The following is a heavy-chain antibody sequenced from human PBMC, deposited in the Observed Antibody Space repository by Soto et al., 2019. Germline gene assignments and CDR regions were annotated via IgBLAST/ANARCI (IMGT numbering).Heavy chain of an antibody. CDR1: GFTFDDYA. CDR2: ISWNSGSI. D-gene: IGHD6-19*01. V-gene: IGHV3-9*01. Sequence: EVQLVESGGGLVQPGRSLRLSCAASGFTFDDYAMHWVRQAPGKGLEWVSGISWNSGSIGYADSVKGRFTISRDNAKNSLYLQMNSLRAEDTALYYCAKDIIARELDPGYSSGWLYYYYGMDVWGQGTTVTVSS. J-gene: IGHJ6*02. CDR3: AKDIIARELDPGYSSGWLYYYYGMDV.